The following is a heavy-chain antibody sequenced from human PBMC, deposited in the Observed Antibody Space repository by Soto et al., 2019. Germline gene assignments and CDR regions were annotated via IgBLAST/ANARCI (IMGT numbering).Heavy chain of an antibody. V-gene: IGHV1-69*13. CDR3: ATDSSSSIKTSYYYGMDV. D-gene: IGHD6-6*01. Sequence: ASVKVSCKASGGTFSSYAISWVRQAPGQGLEWMGGIIPIFGTANYAQKFQGRVTITADESTSTAYMELSSLRSEDTAVYYCATDSSSSIKTSYYYGMDVWGQGTTVTVSS. CDR2: IIPIFGTA. J-gene: IGHJ6*02. CDR1: GGTFSSYA.